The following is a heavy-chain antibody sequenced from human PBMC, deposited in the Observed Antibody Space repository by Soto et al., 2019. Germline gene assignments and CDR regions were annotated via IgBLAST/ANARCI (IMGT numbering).Heavy chain of an antibody. V-gene: IGHV3-30*18. CDR2: ISYDGSNK. Sequence: PGGSLRLSCAASGFTFSSYGMHWVRQAPGKGLEWVAVISYDGSNKYYADSVKGRFTISRDNSKNTLYLQMNSLRAEDTAVYYCAKDLYCTNGVCDDYWGQGTLVTVSS. J-gene: IGHJ4*02. CDR3: AKDLYCTNGVCDDY. D-gene: IGHD2-8*01. CDR1: GFTFSSYG.